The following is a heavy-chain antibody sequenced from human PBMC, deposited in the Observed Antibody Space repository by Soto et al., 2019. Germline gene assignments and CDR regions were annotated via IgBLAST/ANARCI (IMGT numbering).Heavy chain of an antibody. CDR3: ASQPIQLWYYFDY. CDR2: IYYSGST. V-gene: IGHV4-59*08. D-gene: IGHD5-18*01. J-gene: IGHJ4*02. Sequence: SETLSLTCTVSGGSISSYYWSWIRQPPGKGLEWIGYIYYSGSTNYNPSLKSRVTISVDTSKSQFSLKLSSVTAADTAVYYCASQPIQLWYYFDYWGQGTLVTVSS. CDR1: GGSISSYY.